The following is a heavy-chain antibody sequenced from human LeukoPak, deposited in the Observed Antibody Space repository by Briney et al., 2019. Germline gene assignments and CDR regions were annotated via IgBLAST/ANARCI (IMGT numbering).Heavy chain of an antibody. CDR1: GFTFSSYS. CDR2: ISSSSSTI. V-gene: IGHV3-48*04. J-gene: IGHJ4*02. D-gene: IGHD3-10*01. Sequence: PGGSLRLSCAASGFTFSSYSMNWVRQAPGKGLEWVSYISSSSSTIYYADSVKGRFTISRDNAKNSLYLQMNSLRAEDTAVYYCARDLLEAVVRGVNGFPDYWGQGTLVTVSS. CDR3: ARDLLEAVVRGVNGFPDY.